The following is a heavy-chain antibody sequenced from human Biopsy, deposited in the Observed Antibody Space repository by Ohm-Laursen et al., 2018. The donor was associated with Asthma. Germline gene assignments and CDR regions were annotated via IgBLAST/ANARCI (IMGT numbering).Heavy chain of an antibody. CDR3: ARCQVGYSSGWSLLLKKIYYSGMDV. D-gene: IGHD6-19*01. CDR2: IMTVFGTT. J-gene: IGHJ6*02. Sequence: SVKVSCKAPGGTFGNFGISWVRQAPGQGLEWLGGIMTVFGTTNYAQKFQGRVTITADESTSTAYMEVTSLRSEDTAIYYCARCQVGYSSGWSLLLKKIYYSGMDVWGQGTAVTVSS. V-gene: IGHV1-69*13. CDR1: GGTFGNFG.